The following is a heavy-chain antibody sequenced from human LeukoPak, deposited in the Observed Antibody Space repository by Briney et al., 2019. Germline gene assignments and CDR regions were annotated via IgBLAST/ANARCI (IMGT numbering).Heavy chain of an antibody. J-gene: IGHJ4*02. CDR1: GYTFTSYA. Sequence: ASVKVSCKASGYTFTSYAISWVRQAPAQGLEWMGGIIPIYGRANYAQKFQGRITITADESTSTAYMELSSLRSEDTAVYYCARVEMATTLGIDYWGQGTLVTVSS. CDR3: ARVEMATTLGIDY. CDR2: IIPIYGRA. D-gene: IGHD5-24*01. V-gene: IGHV1-69*13.